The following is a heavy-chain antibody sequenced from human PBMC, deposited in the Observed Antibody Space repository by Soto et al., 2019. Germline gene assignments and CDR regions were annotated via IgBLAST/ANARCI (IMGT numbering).Heavy chain of an antibody. V-gene: IGHV3-7*01. CDR3: ATRNVVEKTFDN. Sequence: EVQLVESGGGLVQPGGSLRLSCAASGFTFSTYWMSWVRQAPGKGLEWVATIKEDGSQKDYVDSVKGRFTISRDNAKNSLYLQMNSLRAEDTAVYFCATRNVVEKTFDNWGQGTLVTVSS. CDR1: GFTFSTYW. D-gene: IGHD1-1*01. J-gene: IGHJ4*02. CDR2: IKEDGSQK.